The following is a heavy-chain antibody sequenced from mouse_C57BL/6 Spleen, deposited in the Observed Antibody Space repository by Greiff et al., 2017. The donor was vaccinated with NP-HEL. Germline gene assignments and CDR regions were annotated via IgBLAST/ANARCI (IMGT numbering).Heavy chain of an antibody. J-gene: IGHJ3*01. D-gene: IGHD2-3*01. CDR1: GYTFTSYW. CDR2: IDPNSGGT. V-gene: IGHV1-72*01. Sequence: VQRKQSGAELVKPGASVKLSCKASGYTFTSYWMHWVKQRPGRGLEWIGRIDPNSGGTKYNEKFKSKATLTVDKPSSTAYMQLSSLTSEDSAVYYCARSPNYDGQNAWFAYWGQGTLVTVSA. CDR3: ARSPNYDGQNAWFAY.